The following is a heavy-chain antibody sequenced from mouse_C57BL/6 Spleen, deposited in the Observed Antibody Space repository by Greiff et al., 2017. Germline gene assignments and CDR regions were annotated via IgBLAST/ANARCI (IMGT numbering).Heavy chain of an antibody. J-gene: IGHJ2*01. V-gene: IGHV5-9-1*02. D-gene: IGHD2-4*01. Sequence: EVQGVESGAGLVKPGGSLKLSCAASGFTFSSYAMSWVRQTPEKRLEWVAYISSGGDYTYYADTVKGRFTISRANARNTLYLQMRSLKSEDTAMYYCTRRGDDYVVFYYWGQGPTLTSSS. CDR2: ISSGGDYT. CDR3: TRRGDDYVVFYY. CDR1: GFTFSSYA.